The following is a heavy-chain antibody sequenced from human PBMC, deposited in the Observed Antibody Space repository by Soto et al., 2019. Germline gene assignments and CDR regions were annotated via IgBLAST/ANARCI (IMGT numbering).Heavy chain of an antibody. J-gene: IGHJ4*02. V-gene: IGHV4-34*01. CDR1: GGSFNANY. CDR2: INHDGRT. Sequence: SETLSLTCAVSGGSFNANYWTWIRQPPGKGLDWVGEINHDGRTNYNPSLRSRVTISVDTSKNQFSLKLSSVTAADTAVYYCASARWDYWGQGILVTVSS. CDR3: ASARWDY.